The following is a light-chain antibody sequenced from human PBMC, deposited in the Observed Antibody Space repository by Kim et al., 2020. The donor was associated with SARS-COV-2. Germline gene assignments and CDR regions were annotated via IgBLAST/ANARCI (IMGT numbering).Light chain of an antibody. V-gene: IGKV3-15*01. J-gene: IGKJ1*01. CDR2: DAS. CDR3: LQYNNWPWT. CDR1: QSVNSN. Sequence: ETVMTQSPATLSASPGEGATLSCRASQSVNSNLAWYQQKPGQAPSLLIYDASSRATGIPASFSGGGSGTDFTLAISSLQSEDFAVYYCLQYNNWPWTFGQGTPVDIK.